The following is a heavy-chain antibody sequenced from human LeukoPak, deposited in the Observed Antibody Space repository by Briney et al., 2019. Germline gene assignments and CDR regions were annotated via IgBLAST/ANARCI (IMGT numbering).Heavy chain of an antibody. CDR3: ARVKTVATTNWFEP. CDR1: GGSISSGGYY. V-gene: IGHV4-31*03. D-gene: IGHD5-12*01. CDR2: IYYSGST. Sequence: SQTLSLTCTVSGGSISSGGYYWSWIRQHPGKGLEWIGYIYYSGSTYYNPSLKSRVTISVDTSKNQFSLKLSSVTAADTAVYYCARVKTVATTNWFEPWGQGTLVTVSS. J-gene: IGHJ5*02.